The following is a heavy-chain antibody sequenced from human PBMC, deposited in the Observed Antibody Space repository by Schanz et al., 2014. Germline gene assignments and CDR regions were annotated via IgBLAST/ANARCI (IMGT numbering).Heavy chain of an antibody. CDR1: GATFNSYA. Sequence: VQSGAEVKKPGSSVKVSCKVSGATFNSYAISWVRQSAGQGLEWIGWIIPIFGTRNYAQGFQGRVTFTADDSTSTAYMERSSLRSEDTAVYYGARGDIVIESPMYFDVVGCRTRVTVFS. CDR3: ARGDIVIESPMYFDV. J-gene: IGHJ2*01. D-gene: IGHD5-12*01. CDR2: IIPIFGTR. V-gene: IGHV1-69*01.